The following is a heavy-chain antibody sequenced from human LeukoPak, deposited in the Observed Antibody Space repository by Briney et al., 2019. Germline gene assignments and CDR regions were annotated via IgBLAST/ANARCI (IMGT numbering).Heavy chain of an antibody. D-gene: IGHD3-22*01. CDR2: INPNSGGT. Sequence: ASVKVSCKASGYTFTGYYMHWVRQAPGQGLEWMGRINPNSGGTNYAQKFQGRVTMTRDTSISTAYMELSRLRSDDTAVYYCARDQFSGYYSSTPSNWFDPWGQGTLVTVSS. J-gene: IGHJ5*02. CDR3: ARDQFSGYYSSTPSNWFDP. CDR1: GYTFTGYY. V-gene: IGHV1-2*06.